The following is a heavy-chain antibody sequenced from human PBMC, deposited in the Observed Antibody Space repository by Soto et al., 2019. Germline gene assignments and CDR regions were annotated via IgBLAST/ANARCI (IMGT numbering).Heavy chain of an antibody. CDR2: LSYAGDT. CDR3: AKGPHPASGYYYMDV. J-gene: IGHJ6*03. Sequence: PGGSLRLSCAASGFTLSIYGMHWVRQATGKGLEWVAALSYAGDTYYPGSVKGRFTVSRESAKNSLYLQMNSLTAGDTAVYYCAKGPHPASGYYYMDVWGKGTTVTVSS. CDR1: GFTLSIYG. V-gene: IGHV3-13*01. D-gene: IGHD3-10*01.